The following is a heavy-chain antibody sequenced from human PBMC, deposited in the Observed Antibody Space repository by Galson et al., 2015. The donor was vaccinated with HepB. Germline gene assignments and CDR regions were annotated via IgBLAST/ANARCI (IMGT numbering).Heavy chain of an antibody. CDR3: AREGRTAVTNFDY. V-gene: IGHV3-33*01. CDR1: GFTFSDYG. CDR2: IWYDGSNK. Sequence: SLRLSCAASGFTFSDYGMHWVRQAPGKGLEWLAVIWYDGSNKYYADSLKGRPTVSRENSKNTLYLQMNSRRAEDRAVYYCAREGRTAVTNFDYWGQGTLVTVAS. D-gene: IGHD4-17*01. J-gene: IGHJ4*02.